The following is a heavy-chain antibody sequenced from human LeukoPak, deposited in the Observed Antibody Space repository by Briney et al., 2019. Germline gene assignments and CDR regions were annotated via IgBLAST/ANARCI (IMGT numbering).Heavy chain of an antibody. CDR1: GFTFSSYA. CDR2: ISGSGGST. D-gene: IGHD1-7*01. J-gene: IGHJ4*02. Sequence: GGSLRLSCAASGFTFSSYAMSWVRQAPGKGLEWVSAISGSGGSTYYADSVKGRFTIPRDNSKNTLYLQINSLRAEDTAVYYCARSGELRTLYFDYWGQGTLVTVSS. CDR3: ARSGELRTLYFDY. V-gene: IGHV3-23*01.